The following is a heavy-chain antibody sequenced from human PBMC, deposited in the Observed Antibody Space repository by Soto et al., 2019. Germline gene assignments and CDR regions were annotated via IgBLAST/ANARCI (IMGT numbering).Heavy chain of an antibody. Sequence: EVQLAESGGGLVKPGGSLRLSCAASGFTFNNAWLSWVRQAPVKGLEWVGRIKSKADGETTDYAAPVKGRFTISRDDSKNMLYLQMDSLKTEDTALYYCTTGLGKKLVVFDYWGQGTLIPVSS. J-gene: IGHJ4*02. CDR3: TTGLGKKLVVFDY. V-gene: IGHV3-15*01. CDR2: IKSKADGETT. CDR1: GFTFNNAW. D-gene: IGHD6-13*01.